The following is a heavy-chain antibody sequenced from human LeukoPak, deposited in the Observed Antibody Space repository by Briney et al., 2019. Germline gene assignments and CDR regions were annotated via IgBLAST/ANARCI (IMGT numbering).Heavy chain of an antibody. CDR3: ARDPGGGDFPFDY. D-gene: IGHD2-21*02. Sequence: GGSLRLSCAASGFTFSSYSMDWVRQAPGKGLEWVSSISSSSSYIYYADSVKGRFTISRDNAKNSLYLQMNSLRAEDTAVYYCARDPGGGDFPFDYWGQGTLVTVSS. CDR2: ISSSSSYI. CDR1: GFTFSSYS. J-gene: IGHJ4*02. V-gene: IGHV3-21*01.